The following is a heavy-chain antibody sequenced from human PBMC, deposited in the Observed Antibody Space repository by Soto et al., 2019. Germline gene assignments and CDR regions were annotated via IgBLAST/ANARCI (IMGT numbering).Heavy chain of an antibody. CDR2: IIPILGIA. J-gene: IGHJ4*02. CDR1: GGTFSSYT. CDR3: ARDIGGYRDYVQEDY. D-gene: IGHD5-12*01. V-gene: IGHV1-69*08. Sequence: QVQLVQSGAEVKKPGSSVKVSCKASGGTFSSYTTSWVRQAPGQGLEWMGRIIPILGIANYAQKFQGRVTITADKSTSTAYMELSSLRSEHTAMYYCARDIGGYRDYVQEDYWGQGTLVTVSS.